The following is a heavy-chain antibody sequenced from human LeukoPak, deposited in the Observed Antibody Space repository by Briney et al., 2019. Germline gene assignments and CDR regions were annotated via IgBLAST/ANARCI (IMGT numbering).Heavy chain of an antibody. D-gene: IGHD3-10*01. CDR1: GGSMSGYY. CDR2: SYYSGNT. Sequence: PSETLSLTCTVSGGSMSGYYWSWIRQPPGKGLEWIGYSYYSGNTNYYNPSLKSRVTISINTSKNQFSLRLTSVTAADTAVYYCARVYGSGTYYYWFGPWGQGTLVTVSS. CDR3: ARVYGSGTYYYWFGP. V-gene: IGHV4-59*01. J-gene: IGHJ5*02.